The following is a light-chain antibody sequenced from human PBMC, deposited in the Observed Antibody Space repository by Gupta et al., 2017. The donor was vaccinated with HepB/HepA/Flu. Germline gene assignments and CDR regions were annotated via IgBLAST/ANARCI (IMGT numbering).Light chain of an antibody. CDR1: SSNIGSNF. J-gene: IGLJ2*01. V-gene: IGLV1-51*02. CDR2: KKN. Sequence: QSVFTQPPSVSAAPGQKVTISCSGSSSNIGSNFVSWYHQLPGTAPHLLIVKKNKRPSGIPDRFSGSTSCTSETPGTHTLQTGDEADEDYSTWETNIKAGVVFGTGTKLTVL. CDR3: STWETNIKAGVV.